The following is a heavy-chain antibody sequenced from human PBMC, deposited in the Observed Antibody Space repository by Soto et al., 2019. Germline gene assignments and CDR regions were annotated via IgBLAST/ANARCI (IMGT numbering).Heavy chain of an antibody. D-gene: IGHD3-16*01. Sequence: QVQLVESGGGLVKPGGSLRLSCAASGIVFSDYMSWVRQAPGKGLEWLSYISGSGRTIYSADSVKGRFTISRDNATNSLYLQLNNGRTEDTAVYYCARLRCPWGWFDPWGQGTLVTVSS. J-gene: IGHJ5*02. CDR3: ARLRCPWGWFDP. CDR2: ISGSGRTI. V-gene: IGHV3-11*01. CDR1: GIVFSDY.